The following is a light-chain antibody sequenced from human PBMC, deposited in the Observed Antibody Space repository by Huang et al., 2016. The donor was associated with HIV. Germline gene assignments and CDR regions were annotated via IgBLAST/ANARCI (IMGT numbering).Light chain of an antibody. V-gene: IGKV3-11*01. CDR2: DAL. J-gene: IGKJ4*01. CDR3: QQRSNWQLT. Sequence: EIVLTQSPATLSLSPGERATLSCRASQSVDRFVAWYQQKVGKAPRLVIYDALNRATGIPARFSGSGSGTDFTLTISSLEPEDFAIYYCQQRSNWQLTFGGGTKVEIK. CDR1: QSVDRF.